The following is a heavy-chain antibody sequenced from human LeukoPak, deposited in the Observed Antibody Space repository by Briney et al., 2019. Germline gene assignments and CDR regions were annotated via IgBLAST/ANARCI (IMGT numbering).Heavy chain of an antibody. CDR2: ISWNSGSI. J-gene: IGHJ4*02. CDR1: GFTFSDFS. CDR3: AKEGGKYSSSWYYFDY. D-gene: IGHD6-13*01. Sequence: GGSLRLSCVASGFTFSDFSLNWVRQAPGKGLEWVSGISWNSGSIGYADSVKGRFTISRDNAKNSLYLQMNSLRAEDMALYYCAKEGGKYSSSWYYFDYWGQGTLVTVSS. V-gene: IGHV3-9*03.